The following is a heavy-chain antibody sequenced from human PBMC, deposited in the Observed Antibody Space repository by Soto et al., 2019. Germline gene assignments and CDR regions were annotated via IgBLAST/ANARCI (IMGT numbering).Heavy chain of an antibody. CDR3: ARQGLYDSSGYGFFFDY. CDR2: IYPGDSDT. Sequence: GESLKISCKGSGYSFTSYWIGWVRQMPGKGLEWMGIIYPGDSDTRYSPSFQGQVTISADKSISTAYLQWSSLKASDTATYYCARQGLYDSSGYGFFFDYWGQGTLVTVSS. CDR1: GYSFTSYW. V-gene: IGHV5-51*01. J-gene: IGHJ4*02. D-gene: IGHD3-22*01.